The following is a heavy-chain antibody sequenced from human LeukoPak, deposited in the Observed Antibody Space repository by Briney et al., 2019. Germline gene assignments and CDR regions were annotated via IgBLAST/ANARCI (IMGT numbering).Heavy chain of an antibody. Sequence: GRSLRLSCAASGFTFSSYAMSSVRQAPGKGLELVSTIRSGGGYTYYADSVKGRFTISRDNSKSTMYLQMNSLRAEDTAVYNCAKSLYYSYYMDVWGKGTTVTVSS. CDR2: IRSGGGYT. CDR1: GFTFSSYA. CDR3: AKSLYYSYYMDV. J-gene: IGHJ6*03. V-gene: IGHV3-23*01.